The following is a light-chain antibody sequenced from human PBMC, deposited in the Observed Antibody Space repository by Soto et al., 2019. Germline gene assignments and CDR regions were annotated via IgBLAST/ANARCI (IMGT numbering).Light chain of an antibody. CDR3: QLLDSFPLT. V-gene: IGKV1D-8*03. CDR2: AAS. J-gene: IGKJ5*01. CDR1: QGISSY. Sequence: VLWITHSPSLLSASTVYGVTISCRMSQGISSYLAWYQQKPGEAPKLLIYAASTLQSGVPSRFSGSGYGTEFTLTISGLQPEDFASYYCQLLDSFPLTFGQGTRLEIK.